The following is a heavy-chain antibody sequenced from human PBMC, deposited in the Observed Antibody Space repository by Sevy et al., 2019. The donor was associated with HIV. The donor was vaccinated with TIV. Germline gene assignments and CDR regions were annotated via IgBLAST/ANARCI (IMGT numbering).Heavy chain of an antibody. J-gene: IGHJ5*02. V-gene: IGHV4-31*03. CDR3: ARVASGYCGGDCYSNWFDP. D-gene: IGHD2-21*02. CDR1: GGSISSGGYY. CDR2: IYYSGST. Sequence: SETLSLTCTVSGGSISSGGYYWSWIRQHPGKGLEWIGYIYYSGSTYYNPSLKSRVTISVDTSKNQFSLKLSSVTAADTVVYYCARVASGYCGGDCYSNWFDPWGQVTLVTVSS.